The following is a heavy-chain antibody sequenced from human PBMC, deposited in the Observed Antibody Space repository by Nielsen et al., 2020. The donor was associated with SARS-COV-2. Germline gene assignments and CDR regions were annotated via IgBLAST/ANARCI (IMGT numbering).Heavy chain of an antibody. V-gene: IGHV3-21*01. CDR1: GFTFSSYS. D-gene: IGHD2-2*01. CDR3: VSQGVCSSTSCYGIMDY. CDR2: ISSSSSYI. J-gene: IGHJ4*02. Sequence: GGSLRLSCAASGFTFSSYSMNWVRQAPGKGLEWVSSISSSSSYIYYANSVKGRFTISRDNAKNSLYLQMNSLRAEDTAVYYCVSQGVCSSTSCYGIMDYWGQGTLVTVSS.